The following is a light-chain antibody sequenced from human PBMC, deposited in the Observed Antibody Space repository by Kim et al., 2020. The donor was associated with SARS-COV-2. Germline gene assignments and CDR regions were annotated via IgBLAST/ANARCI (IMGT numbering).Light chain of an antibody. CDR2: EAS. CDR3: QQNNRSPGLT. Sequence: DIQMTQSPSTLSVSVGDRVTITCRASQSIGTWLAWYQQKPGKAPRLLIYEASNLDSGVPSRFSGSGSGTEFTLTISSLQTDDFATYFCQQNNRSPGLTFCGGTKVDIK. J-gene: IGKJ4*01. V-gene: IGKV1-5*03. CDR1: QSIGTW.